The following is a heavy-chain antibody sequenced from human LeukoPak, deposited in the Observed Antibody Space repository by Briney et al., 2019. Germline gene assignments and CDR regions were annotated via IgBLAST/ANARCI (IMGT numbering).Heavy chain of an antibody. D-gene: IGHD2/OR15-2a*01. Sequence: ASVKVSCKASGYTFTGYFMHWVRQAPGQGPEWMGWINPNSGGTNYAQKGQCRGIMTRDTSISTAYMELSRLRSDDTAVYYCARVSEYYYFDYWGQGTLVTVSS. V-gene: IGHV1-2*02. CDR2: INPNSGGT. CDR1: GYTFTGYF. J-gene: IGHJ4*02. CDR3: ARVSEYYYFDY.